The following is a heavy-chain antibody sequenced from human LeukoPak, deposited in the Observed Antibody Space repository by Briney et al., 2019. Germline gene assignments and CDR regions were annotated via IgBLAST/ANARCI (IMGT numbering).Heavy chain of an antibody. CDR1: GGSISSYY. V-gene: IGHV4-59*08. Sequence: PSETLSLTCTVSGGSISSYYWSWIRQPPGKGLEWIGYIYYSGSTNYNPSLKSRVTISVDTSENQFSLKLTSVTAADTAVYYCARHLRNNWFDPWGQGTLVTVSS. CDR3: ARHLRNNWFDP. J-gene: IGHJ5*02. CDR2: IYYSGST.